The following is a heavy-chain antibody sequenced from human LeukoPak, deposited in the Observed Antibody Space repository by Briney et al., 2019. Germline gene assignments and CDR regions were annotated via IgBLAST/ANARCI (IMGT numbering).Heavy chain of an antibody. Sequence: PSETLSLTCTVSGGSISNYYWSWIRQPPGKGLEWIGYIYYSGSTNYNPSLKSRVTISVDTSKNQFSLRLSSVTAADTAIYYCARQPPRAKQGRLDVWGQEATVTVSS. V-gene: IGHV4-59*08. J-gene: IGHJ6*02. CDR3: ARQPPRAKQGRLDV. CDR2: IYYSGST. CDR1: GGSISNYY.